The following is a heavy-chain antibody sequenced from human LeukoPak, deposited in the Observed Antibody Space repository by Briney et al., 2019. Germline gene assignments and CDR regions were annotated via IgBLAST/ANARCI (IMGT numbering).Heavy chain of an antibody. V-gene: IGHV3-48*04. D-gene: IGHD1-26*01. CDR2: ISSSSSTI. J-gene: IGHJ4*02. CDR1: GFTFSSYS. CDR3: ARASGSYPTVTLDY. Sequence: GGSLRLSCAASGFTFSSYSMNWVRQATGKGLEWGSYISSSSSTIYYADSVKGRFTISRDNSKNSMYLQMNSLRAEDTAVYYCARASGSYPTVTLDYWGQGTLVTVSS.